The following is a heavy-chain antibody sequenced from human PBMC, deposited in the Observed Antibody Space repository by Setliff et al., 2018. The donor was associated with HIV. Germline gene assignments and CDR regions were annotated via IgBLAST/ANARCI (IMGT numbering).Heavy chain of an antibody. D-gene: IGHD3-22*01. CDR3: ASPAYSSGWYGH. V-gene: IGHV3-48*03. Sequence: GSLRLSCAASGFTFTNYEMNWLRQAPGKGLEWVSYISSTGSTIDHSDSVKGRFTIARDNDESSLYLQMNSLRAEDTAVYYCASPAYSSGWYGHWGQGTLVTVSS. CDR1: GFTFTNYE. CDR2: ISSTGSTI. J-gene: IGHJ5*02.